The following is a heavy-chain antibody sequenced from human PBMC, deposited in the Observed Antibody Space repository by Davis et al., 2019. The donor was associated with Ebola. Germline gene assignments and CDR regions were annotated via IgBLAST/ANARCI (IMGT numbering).Heavy chain of an antibody. V-gene: IGHV3-30*19. D-gene: IGHD6-13*01. Sequence: PGGSLRLSCAASGFTFSSYGMHWVRQAPGKGLEWVAVISYDGSNKYYADSVKGRFTISRDNSKNTLYLQMNSLRAEDTAVYYCARLGGPGSSSWYYFDYWGQGTLVTVSS. CDR3: ARLGGPGSSSWYYFDY. CDR1: GFTFSSYG. CDR2: ISYDGSNK. J-gene: IGHJ4*02.